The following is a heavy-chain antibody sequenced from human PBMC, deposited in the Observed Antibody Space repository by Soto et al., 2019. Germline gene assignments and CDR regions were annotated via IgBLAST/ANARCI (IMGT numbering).Heavy chain of an antibody. CDR1: GFTFSNYA. V-gene: IGHV3-23*01. Sequence: EVQLLESGGGLVQPGGSLRLSCAASGFTFSNYAMSWVRQAPGKGPEWVSCISGSGGRTYYADSVKGRCTISRDNPKNTLYLQMNSLRVEDTAVYYCARSYGSGTWDAFDIWGQGTMVTVSS. D-gene: IGHD3-10*01. J-gene: IGHJ3*02. CDR3: ARSYGSGTWDAFDI. CDR2: ISGSGGRT.